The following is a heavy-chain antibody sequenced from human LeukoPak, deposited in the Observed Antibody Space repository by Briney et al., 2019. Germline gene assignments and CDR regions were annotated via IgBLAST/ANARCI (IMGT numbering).Heavy chain of an antibody. CDR3: ASPRSVLRYFDWLHY. CDR1: GFTFDDYA. V-gene: IGHV3-9*01. CDR2: ISWNSGSI. D-gene: IGHD3-9*01. Sequence: PGGSLRLSCAASGFTFDDYAMHWVRQAPGKGLEWVSGISWNSGSIGYADSVKGRFTISRDNAKNSLYLQMNSLRAEDTAVYYCASPRSVLRYFDWLHYWGQGTLVTVSS. J-gene: IGHJ4*02.